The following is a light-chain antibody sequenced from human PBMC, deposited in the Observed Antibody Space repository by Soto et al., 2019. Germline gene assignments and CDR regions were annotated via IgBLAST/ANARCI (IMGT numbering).Light chain of an antibody. CDR2: GAS. Sequence: EIVLTQSPGTLSLSPGERATLSCRASQSVSSSSYLAWYQQKPGQAPRLLIYGASSRATGIHDRFSGSGSGTDFTLTISRLEPEDFAVYYCHQYGSSASYTFGQGTELPIK. CDR1: QSVSSSSY. CDR3: HQYGSSASYT. V-gene: IGKV3-20*01. J-gene: IGKJ2*01.